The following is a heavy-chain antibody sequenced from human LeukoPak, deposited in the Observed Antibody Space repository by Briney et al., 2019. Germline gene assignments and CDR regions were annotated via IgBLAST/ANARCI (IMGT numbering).Heavy chain of an antibody. CDR1: GSISGYY. CDR2: IYTSGST. V-gene: IGHV4-4*09. CDR3: ARQKCTSTSCLTKNAFDI. D-gene: IGHD2-2*01. J-gene: IGHJ3*02. Sequence: SETLSLTCTVSGSISGYYWSWIRQPPGKGLEWIGYIYTSGSTNYNPSLESRVTISVDTSKNQFSLDLSSVTAADTAVYYCARQKCTSTSCLTKNAFDIWGQGTMVAVSS.